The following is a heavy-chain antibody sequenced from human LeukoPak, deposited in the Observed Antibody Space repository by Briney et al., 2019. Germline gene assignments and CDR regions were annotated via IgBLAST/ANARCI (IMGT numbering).Heavy chain of an antibody. D-gene: IGHD6-19*01. CDR2: IRSSGTTI. CDR3: ALLAVASDFDY. Sequence: GGSLRLSCAVSGFPFSIYEMNWVRQAPGKGLEWVSNIRSSGTTIYYADSVKGRFSISRDNAKNSLYLQMNSLRVEDTAVYYCALLAVASDFDYWGQGALVTVSS. CDR1: GFPFSIYE. J-gene: IGHJ4*02. V-gene: IGHV3-48*03.